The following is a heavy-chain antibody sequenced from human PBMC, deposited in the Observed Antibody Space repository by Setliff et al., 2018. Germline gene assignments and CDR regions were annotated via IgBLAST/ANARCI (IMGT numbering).Heavy chain of an antibody. CDR1: GVSISSASYH. CDR3: ARGDSFYYFMDV. Sequence: SSETLSLTCVVSGVSISSASYHWNWIRQRPGKGLEWIGYIYYSGSTHYSPSLKSRLTISVDTSKNHFSLKLNSVTAADTAVYYCARGDSFYYFMDVWGKGTTVTVSS. J-gene: IGHJ6*03. CDR2: IYYSGST. V-gene: IGHV4-31*11.